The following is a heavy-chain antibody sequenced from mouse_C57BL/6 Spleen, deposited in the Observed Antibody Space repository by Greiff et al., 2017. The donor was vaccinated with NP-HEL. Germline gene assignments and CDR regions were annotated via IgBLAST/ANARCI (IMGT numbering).Heavy chain of an antibody. J-gene: IGHJ4*01. Sequence: QVQLQQPGAELLTPGEEGKGAGESSGYTFTSYWMHWVQQRPGPVPSWISLLHPHSGSTNYNEKFKSKATLTVDKSSSTAYMQLSSLTSEDSAVYYCARESKGDAMDYWGQGTSVTVSS. D-gene: IGHD1-3*01. CDR2: LHPHSGST. CDR3: ARESKGDAMDY. V-gene: IGHV1-64*01. CDR1: GYTFTSYW.